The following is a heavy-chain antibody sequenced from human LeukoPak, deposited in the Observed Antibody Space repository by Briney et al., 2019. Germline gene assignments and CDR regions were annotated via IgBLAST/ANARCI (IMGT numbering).Heavy chain of an antibody. CDR3: ARVSSTGYAVSSGLYY. V-gene: IGHV3-11*01. Sequence: GGTLRLSRAASLFTFSDYFMTWIRQAPGKGLEGLAYMSSSVGTIYYAESVKGRFTISREDGQNSLYLEMNSLRAEDTAVYFCARVSSTGYAVSSGLYYWGQGVLVTVSS. CDR2: MSSSVGTI. CDR1: LFTFSDYF. J-gene: IGHJ4*02. D-gene: IGHD3-22*01.